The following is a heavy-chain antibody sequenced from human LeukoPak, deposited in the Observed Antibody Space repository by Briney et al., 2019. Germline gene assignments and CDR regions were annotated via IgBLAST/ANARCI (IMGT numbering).Heavy chain of an antibody. Sequence: SVKVSCKASGYTFTSYDINWVRQAPGQGLEWMGGIIPIFGTANYAQKFQGRVTITADESTSTAYMELSSLRSEDTAVYYCAGEITMVRGVIFYWGQGTLVTVSS. CDR3: AGEITMVRGVIFY. CDR2: IIPIFGTA. V-gene: IGHV1-69*13. J-gene: IGHJ4*02. CDR1: GYTFTSYD. D-gene: IGHD3-10*01.